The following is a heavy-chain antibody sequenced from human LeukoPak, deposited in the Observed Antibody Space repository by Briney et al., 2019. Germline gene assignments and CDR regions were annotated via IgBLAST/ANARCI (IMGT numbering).Heavy chain of an antibody. CDR2: IYYSGST. Sequence: SETLSLTCSVSGGPITNYYWTWIRQPPGKGLEWIGSIYYSGSTYYNPSLKSRVTISVDTSKNQFSLKLSSVTAADTAVYYCARQPAGYSSSWAGWFDPWGQGTLVTVSS. D-gene: IGHD6-13*01. CDR1: GGPITNYY. CDR3: ARQPAGYSSSWAGWFDP. V-gene: IGHV4-59*08. J-gene: IGHJ5*02.